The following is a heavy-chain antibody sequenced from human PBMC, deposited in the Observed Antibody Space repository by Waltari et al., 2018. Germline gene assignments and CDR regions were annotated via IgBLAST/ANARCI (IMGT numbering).Heavy chain of an antibody. CDR2: IRYDGSNK. Sequence: QVQLVESGGGVVQPGGSLRLSCAASGFTFSSYGMHWVRQAPGKGLEWVAFIRYDGSNKYYADSVKGRFTISRDNSKNTLYLQMNSLRAEDTAVYYCAKDYQFEAPMGTYYFDYWGQGTLVTVSS. V-gene: IGHV3-30*02. CDR1: GFTFSSYG. CDR3: AKDYQFEAPMGTYYFDY. D-gene: IGHD1-1*01. J-gene: IGHJ4*02.